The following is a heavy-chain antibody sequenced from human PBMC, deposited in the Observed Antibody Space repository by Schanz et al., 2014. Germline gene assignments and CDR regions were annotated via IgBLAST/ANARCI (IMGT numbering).Heavy chain of an antibody. CDR2: IYSSGIP. CDR1: GGSINNFY. V-gene: IGHV4-59*08. J-gene: IGHJ2*01. CDR3: ARGGSAMVRGVMTASYWFFDL. D-gene: IGHD3-10*01. Sequence: QVQLQESGPGLVKPSETLSLTCSVSGGSINNFYWGWIRQSPGKGLEWIGYIYSSGIPTYNPSLKSRVSLTAESTKTQFSLKLTSVTAGDAAVYYCARGGSAMVRGVMTASYWFFDLWGRGTLVTV.